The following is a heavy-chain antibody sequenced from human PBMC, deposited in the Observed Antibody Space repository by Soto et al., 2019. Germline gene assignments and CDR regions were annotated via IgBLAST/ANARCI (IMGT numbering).Heavy chain of an antibody. J-gene: IGHJ4*02. V-gene: IGHV3-15*01. D-gene: IGHD4-17*01. CDR2: IKSKTDGGTT. CDR3: TTGEFYGDYPLDY. CDR1: GFTFSNAW. Sequence: GSLRLSCGGSGFTFSNAWMSWVRQAPGKGLEWVGRIKSKTDGGTTDYAAPVKGRFTISRDDSKNTLYLQMNSLKTEDTTVYYCTTGEFYGDYPLDYWGQGTLVTVSS.